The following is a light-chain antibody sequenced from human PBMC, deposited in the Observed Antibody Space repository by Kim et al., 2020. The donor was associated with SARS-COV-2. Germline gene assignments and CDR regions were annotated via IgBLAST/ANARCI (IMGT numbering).Light chain of an antibody. CDR2: GAS. CDR1: QSVSSSY. Sequence: DIELTQSPATLSLSPGERATLSCRASQSVSSSYLAWYQQKPGQAPKLLIYGASSRATGIPDRFSGSGSGTDFTVTISRLEPDDFAVYYCQQYGSTPITFGQGTRLEIK. CDR3: QQYGSTPIT. V-gene: IGKV3-20*01. J-gene: IGKJ5*01.